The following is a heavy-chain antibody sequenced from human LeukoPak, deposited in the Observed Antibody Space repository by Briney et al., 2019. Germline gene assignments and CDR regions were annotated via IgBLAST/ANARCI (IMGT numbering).Heavy chain of an antibody. J-gene: IGHJ4*02. CDR1: GFTFSDYY. D-gene: IGHD3-22*01. CDR2: ISSSGSTI. Sequence: GGSLRLSCAASGFTFSDYYMSWIRQAPGKGLEWVSYISSSGSTIYYADSVKGRFTISRGNAKNSLYLQMNSLRAEDTAVYYCARDRDSSGYYTPLDYWGQGTLVTVSS. V-gene: IGHV3-11*01. CDR3: ARDRDSSGYYTPLDY.